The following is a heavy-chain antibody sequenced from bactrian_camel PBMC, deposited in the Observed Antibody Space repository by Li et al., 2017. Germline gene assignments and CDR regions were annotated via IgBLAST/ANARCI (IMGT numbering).Heavy chain of an antibody. J-gene: IGHJ4*01. V-gene: IGHV3S1*01. D-gene: IGHD6*01. Sequence: HVQLVESGGGSVQAGGSLRLSCAYSGDIYDSYCMAWFRQTPGKEREGVAVIEGADGTTTYADSVKGRFTVSQDSARNTVYLQMNNLQPEDTATYYCAEGRGSRGEHCYSLNYWGQGTQVTVS. CDR3: AEGRGSRGEHCYSLNY. CDR1: GDIYDSYC. CDR2: IEGADGTT.